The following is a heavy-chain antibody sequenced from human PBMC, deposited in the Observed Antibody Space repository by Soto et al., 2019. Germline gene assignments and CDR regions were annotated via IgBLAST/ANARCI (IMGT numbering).Heavy chain of an antibody. D-gene: IGHD2-15*01. Sequence: QVQLQQWGAGLLKPSETLSLTCAVYGGSFRGYYWRWIRQTPGKGLEWIGEIDHSGSTNYNRSLNSQVTFSVDTSNNELPVKLSSVTAADAAVYSCARSGRCSGGGCSLKRSSWFDPWGQGTLVTVSS. CDR3: ARSGRCSGGGCSLKRSSWFDP. V-gene: IGHV4-34*01. CDR1: GGSFRGYY. CDR2: IDHSGST. J-gene: IGHJ5*02.